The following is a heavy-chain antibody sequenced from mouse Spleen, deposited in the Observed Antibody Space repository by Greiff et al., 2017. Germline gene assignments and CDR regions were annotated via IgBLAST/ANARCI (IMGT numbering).Heavy chain of an antibody. CDR1: GYTFTDYY. Sequence: QVQLQQSGPELVKPGASVKISCKASGYTFTDYYINWVKQRPGQGLEWIGWIFPGSGSTYYNEKFKGKATLTVDKSSSTAYTLLSSLTSVDSAVYFCARSDGSSSWFAYWGQGTLVTVSA. CDR3: ARSDGSSSWFAY. CDR2: IFPGSGST. J-gene: IGHJ3*01. V-gene: IGHV1-75*01. D-gene: IGHD1-1*01.